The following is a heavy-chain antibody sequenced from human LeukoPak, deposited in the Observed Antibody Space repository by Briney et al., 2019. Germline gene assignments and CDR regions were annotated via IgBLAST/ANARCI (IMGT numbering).Heavy chain of an antibody. CDR3: ARWGEDIKDAFDI. J-gene: IGHJ3*02. CDR1: GGSIGSSSSY. D-gene: IGHD3-10*01. CDR2: IHYTGST. Sequence: SEILSLTCSVFGGSIGSSSSYWSWLRQHPIKGLEWIGYIHYTGSTYYNPSLKSRLTISIDTSKSKFSLELSSVTAADTAVYFCARWGEDIKDAFDIWGQGTVVTVSS. V-gene: IGHV4-31*03.